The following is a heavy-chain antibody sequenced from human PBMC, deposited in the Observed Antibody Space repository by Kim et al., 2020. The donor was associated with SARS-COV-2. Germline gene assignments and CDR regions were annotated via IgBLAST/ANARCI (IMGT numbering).Heavy chain of an antibody. V-gene: IGHV1-46*01. D-gene: IGHD2-2*01. J-gene: IGHJ6*02. CDR3: ARDLPYSVVPAALYYYYYGMDV. CDR2: INPSGGST. CDR1: GYTFTSYY. Sequence: ASVKVSCKASGYTFTSYYMHWVRQAPGQGLEWMGIINPSGGSTSYAQKFQGRVTMTRDTSTSTVYMELSTLRSEDTAVYYCARDLPYSVVPAALYYYYYGMDVWGQGTTVTVSS.